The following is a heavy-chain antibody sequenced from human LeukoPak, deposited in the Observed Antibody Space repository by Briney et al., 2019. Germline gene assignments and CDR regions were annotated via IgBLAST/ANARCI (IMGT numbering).Heavy chain of an antibody. CDR1: GGSFSDTRYY. V-gene: IGHV4-61*01. Sequence: WETLSLTCTVSGGSFSDTRYYWGWIRQPPGMGLEWIGNIHYSGSTNYNPDLKSRVTISVDTSKNQFSLKLGSVTAADTAVYYCAREVGGDYDYVWGSYRQPQPFDYWGQGALVTVSS. J-gene: IGHJ4*02. CDR2: IHYSGST. CDR3: AREVGGDYDYVWGSYRQPQPFDY. D-gene: IGHD3-16*02.